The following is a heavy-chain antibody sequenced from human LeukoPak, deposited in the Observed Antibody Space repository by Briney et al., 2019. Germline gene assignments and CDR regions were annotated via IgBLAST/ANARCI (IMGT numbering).Heavy chain of an antibody. D-gene: IGHD7-27*01. CDR2: IRYDGRDK. J-gene: IGHJ4*02. CDR3: AKDTATTGVDY. Sequence: PAGGSLRLSCAASGFTFSSYDMHWVRQAPGKGLEWVAFIRYDGRDKYYADSVKGRFTIPRDNSKNTLYLQMNSLRAEDTAAYHCAKDTATTGVDYWGQGTLVTVSS. V-gene: IGHV3-30*02. CDR1: GFTFSSYD.